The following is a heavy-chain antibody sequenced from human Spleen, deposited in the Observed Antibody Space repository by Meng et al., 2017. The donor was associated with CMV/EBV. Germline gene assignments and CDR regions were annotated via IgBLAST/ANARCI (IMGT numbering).Heavy chain of an antibody. Sequence: SETLSLTCTVSGDSISNYYWSWIRQPPGKGLEWIGYSYYRGSTYYNRSLKSQVTISVDTSKNQFSLKLSSVTAADTAVYFCARVGNTTPGYFDYWGEGALVTVSS. CDR1: GDSISNYY. V-gene: IGHV4-59*13. J-gene: IGHJ4*02. CDR3: ARVGNTTPGYFDY. D-gene: IGHD1-7*01. CDR2: SYYRGST.